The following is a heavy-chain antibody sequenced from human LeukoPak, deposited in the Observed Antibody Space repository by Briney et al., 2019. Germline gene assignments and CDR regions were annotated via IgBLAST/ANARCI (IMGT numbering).Heavy chain of an antibody. D-gene: IGHD6-19*01. CDR3: AREASSSGWYGTHWYFDF. J-gene: IGHJ2*01. V-gene: IGHV3-21*01. Sequence: GGSLRLSCAASAFTFSSYSMNWVRQAPGKGLEWVSSISSSSSYIHYADTVKGRFTISRDNAKNSLYLQMNSLRAEDTAVYYCAREASSSGWYGTHWYFDFWGRGTLVTVSS. CDR1: AFTFSSYS. CDR2: ISSSSSYI.